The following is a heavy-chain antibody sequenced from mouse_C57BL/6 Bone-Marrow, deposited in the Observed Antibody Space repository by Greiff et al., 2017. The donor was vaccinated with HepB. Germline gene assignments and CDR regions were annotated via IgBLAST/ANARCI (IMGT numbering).Heavy chain of an antibody. CDR3: ARYEKLGRAMDY. D-gene: IGHD4-1*01. CDR1: GFTFTDYY. Sequence: EVKLMESGGGLVQPGGSLSLSCAASGFTFTDYYMSWVRQPPGKALEWLGFIRNKANGYTTEYSASVKGRFTISRDNSQSILYLQMNALRAEDSATYYCARYEKLGRAMDYWGQGTSVTVSS. J-gene: IGHJ4*01. CDR2: IRNKANGYTT. V-gene: IGHV7-3*01.